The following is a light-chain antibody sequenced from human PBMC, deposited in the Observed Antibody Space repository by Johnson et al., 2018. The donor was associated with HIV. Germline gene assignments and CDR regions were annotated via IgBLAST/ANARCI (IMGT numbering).Light chain of an antibody. CDR3: GTWDTSLSAGGF. CDR1: SSNIGNNY. Sequence: QSVFTQPPSVSAAPGQKVTISCSGSSSNIGNNYVSWYQQLPGTAPKLLIYENNKRPSGIPDRFSGSKSGTSATLGITGLQTGDEADYYCGTWDTSLSAGGFFGTGTKVTVL. V-gene: IGLV1-51*02. J-gene: IGLJ1*01. CDR2: ENN.